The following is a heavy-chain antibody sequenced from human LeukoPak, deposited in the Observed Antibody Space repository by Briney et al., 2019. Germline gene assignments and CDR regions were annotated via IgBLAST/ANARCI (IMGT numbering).Heavy chain of an antibody. J-gene: IGHJ3*02. CDR3: AKVGIAAAGTRNAFDI. Sequence: GGSLRLSCAASGFTFSSYSMNWVRQAPGKGLEWISAISGSGGSTYYADSVKGRFTISRDNSKNTLYLQMNSLRAEDTAVYYCAKVGIAAAGTRNAFDIWGQGTMVTVSS. CDR2: ISGSGGST. V-gene: IGHV3-23*01. D-gene: IGHD6-13*01. CDR1: GFTFSSYS.